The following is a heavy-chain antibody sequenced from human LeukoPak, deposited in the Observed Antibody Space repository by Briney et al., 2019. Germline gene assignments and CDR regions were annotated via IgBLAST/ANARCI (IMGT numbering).Heavy chain of an antibody. Sequence: SETLSLTCTVSGGSISSYYRSWIRQPAGKGLEWIGRIYTSGSTNYNASLKSRVSMSVDTSKNQFSLKLSSVTAADTAVFYCARENSGSYKEFDYWGQGTLVTVSS. CDR2: IYTSGST. D-gene: IGHD1-26*01. V-gene: IGHV4-4*07. J-gene: IGHJ4*02. CDR3: ARENSGSYKEFDY. CDR1: GGSISSYY.